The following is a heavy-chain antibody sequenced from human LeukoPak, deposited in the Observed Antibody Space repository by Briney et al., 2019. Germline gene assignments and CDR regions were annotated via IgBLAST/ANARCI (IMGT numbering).Heavy chain of an antibody. CDR2: ISGSGGST. Sequence: GGSLRLSCAASGFTFSSYAMSWVRQAPGKGLEWVSAISGSGGSTYYADSVKGRFTISRDNSKNTLYLQMNSLRAEDTAVYYCARPRSGWYYFDYWGQGTLVTVSS. J-gene: IGHJ4*02. V-gene: IGHV3-23*01. CDR1: GFTFSSYA. D-gene: IGHD6-19*01. CDR3: ARPRSGWYYFDY.